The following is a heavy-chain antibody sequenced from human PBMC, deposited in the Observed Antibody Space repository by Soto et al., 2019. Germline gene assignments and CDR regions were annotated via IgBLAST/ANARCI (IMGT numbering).Heavy chain of an antibody. Sequence: SETLSLTCTVSGGSVRSGGYYWSWIRHLPGKGLEWIAYIYDSQNTYYNPSLASRVSISVDASENQFSLRLASVTAADTAVYFCARASPFVTFDYWGQGALVTVSS. CDR3: ARASPFVTFDY. J-gene: IGHJ4*02. CDR1: GGSVRSGGYY. CDR2: IYDSQNT. V-gene: IGHV4-31*03. D-gene: IGHD2-21*02.